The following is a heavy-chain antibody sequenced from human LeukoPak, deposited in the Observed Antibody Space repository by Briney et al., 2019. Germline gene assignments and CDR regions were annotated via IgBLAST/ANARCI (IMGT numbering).Heavy chain of an antibody. CDR3: ASPSVSDYGDYAFDY. CDR2: VNPNSGGT. CDR1: GYTFTGYY. D-gene: IGHD4-17*01. Sequence: ASVKVSCKASGYTFTGYYMHWVRQAPGQGLEWMGWVNPNSGGTNYAQKFQGRVTMTRDKSISTAYMELSRLRSDDTAVYYCASPSVSDYGDYAFDYWGQGTLVTVPS. V-gene: IGHV1-2*02. J-gene: IGHJ4*02.